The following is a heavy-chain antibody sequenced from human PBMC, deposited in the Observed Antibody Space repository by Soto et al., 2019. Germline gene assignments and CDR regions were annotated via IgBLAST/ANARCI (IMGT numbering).Heavy chain of an antibody. J-gene: IGHJ6*03. CDR3: AREHRRYCSSTSCYDYYYYMDV. CDR2: MNPNRGNT. D-gene: IGHD2-2*01. Sequence: ASVKVSCKASGYTFTSYDINWVRQATGQGLEWMGWMNPNRGNTGYAQKFQGRVTMTRNTSISTAYMELSSLRSEDTAVYYCAREHRRYCSSTSCYDYYYYMDVWGKGTTVTVSS. V-gene: IGHV1-8*01. CDR1: GYTFTSYD.